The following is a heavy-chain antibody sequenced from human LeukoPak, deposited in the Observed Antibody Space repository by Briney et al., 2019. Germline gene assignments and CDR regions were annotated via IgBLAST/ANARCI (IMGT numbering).Heavy chain of an antibody. D-gene: IGHD4-17*01. V-gene: IGHV3-30*18. CDR1: GFTFSSYS. CDR2: ISYDGSNK. CDR3: AKDPLGTRIDYGLDY. Sequence: GGSLRLSCAASGFTFSSYSMNWVRQAPGKGLEWVAVISYDGSNKYYADSVKGRFTISRDNSKNTLYLQMNSLRAEDTAVYYCAKDPLGTRIDYGLDYWGQGTLVTVSS. J-gene: IGHJ4*02.